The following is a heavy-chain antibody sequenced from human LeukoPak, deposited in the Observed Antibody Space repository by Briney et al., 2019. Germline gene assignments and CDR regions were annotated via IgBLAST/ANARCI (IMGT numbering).Heavy chain of an antibody. J-gene: IGHJ4*02. CDR1: GFTFSSYW. Sequence: GGSLRLSCAASGFTFSSYWMSWVRQAPGKGLEWVANINQDGSERYYVDSVKGRFTISRDNAKNSLYLQMNSLRAEDTAVYYCSRDTGIVGATTVAYWGQGTLVTVSS. CDR3: SRDTGIVGATTVAY. CDR2: INQDGSER. D-gene: IGHD1-26*01. V-gene: IGHV3-7*03.